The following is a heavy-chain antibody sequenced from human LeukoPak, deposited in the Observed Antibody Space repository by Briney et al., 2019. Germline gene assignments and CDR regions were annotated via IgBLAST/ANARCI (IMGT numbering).Heavy chain of an antibody. V-gene: IGHV3-23*01. J-gene: IGHJ6*02. Sequence: GGSLRLSCAASGFTFSSYAMSWVRQAPGKGLEWVSAISGSGGSTYYADSVKGRFTISRDNSKNTLYLQMNSLRADDTALYFCAKDRSYGLDVWGQGTTVTVPS. CDR3: AKDRSYGLDV. CDR2: ISGSGGST. CDR1: GFTFSSYA.